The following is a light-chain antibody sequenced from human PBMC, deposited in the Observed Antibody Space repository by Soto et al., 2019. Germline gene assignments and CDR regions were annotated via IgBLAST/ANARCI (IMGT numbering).Light chain of an antibody. CDR2: DNY. CDR3: AAWDDSLNRVL. CDR1: SSNIGSNT. V-gene: IGLV1-44*01. J-gene: IGLJ2*01. Sequence: QSVLTQPPSASGTPGQRVTISCSGASSNIGSNTVNWYQQFPGSAPKLLIYDNYQRPSGVPDRFSGSKSGTSASLAISGLRSEHDADYYCAAWDDSLNRVLFGGGTKLTVL.